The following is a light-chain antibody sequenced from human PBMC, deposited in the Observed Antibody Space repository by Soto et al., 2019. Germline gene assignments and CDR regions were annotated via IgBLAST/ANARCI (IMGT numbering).Light chain of an antibody. CDR3: GTWDSSLSVGL. CDR2: DND. V-gene: IGLV1-51*01. CDR1: SSNIGHNY. Sequence: QSVLTQPPSVSAAPGQKVTISCSGSSSNIGHNYVCWYQHLPGTAHKLLIFDNDKRPSGIPDRFSGSKSGTSATLGITGLQAGDEADYYCGTWDSSLSVGLFGGGTQLTVL. J-gene: IGLJ2*01.